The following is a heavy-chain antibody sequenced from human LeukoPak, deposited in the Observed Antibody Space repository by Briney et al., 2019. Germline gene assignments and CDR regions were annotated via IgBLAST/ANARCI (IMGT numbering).Heavy chain of an antibody. CDR2: VYVTGST. V-gene: IGHV4-4*07. D-gene: IGHD6-19*01. CDR3: ARDRQWLVDH. Sequence: PSETLSLTCTVPGDSISSYYWSWIRQPAGTGLEWIGRVYVTGSTNLNPALQSRVTMSVDTSKNQFSLKLTSVTAADTAVYYCARDRQWLVDHWGQGTLVTVSS. J-gene: IGHJ5*02. CDR1: GDSISSYY.